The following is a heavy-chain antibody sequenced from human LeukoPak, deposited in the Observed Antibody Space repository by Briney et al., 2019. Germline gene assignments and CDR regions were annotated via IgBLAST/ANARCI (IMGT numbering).Heavy chain of an antibody. CDR1: GFTVSSNY. CDR3: ASARTTVVTDFDY. CDR2: IYSGGST. J-gene: IGHJ4*02. Sequence: PGGSLRLSCAASGFTVSSNYMSWVRQAPGKGLEWVSVIYSGGSTYYADSVKGRFTISRDNSKNTLYLQMNSLRAEDTAVYYCASARTTVVTDFDYWGQGTLVTVSS. D-gene: IGHD4-23*01. V-gene: IGHV3-53*01.